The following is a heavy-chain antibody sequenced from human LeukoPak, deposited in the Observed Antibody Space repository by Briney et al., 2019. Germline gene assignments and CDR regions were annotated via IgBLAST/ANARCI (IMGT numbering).Heavy chain of an antibody. CDR3: ARVYRGGEQWLAHADY. D-gene: IGHD6-19*01. V-gene: IGHV3-21*01. CDR1: GFTFSSYS. Sequence: PGGSLRLSCAASGFTFSSYSMNWVRQAPGKGLEWVSSISSSSSYIYYADSVKGRFTISRDNAKNSLYLQMNSLRAEDTAVYYCARVYRGGEQWLAHADYWGQETLVTVSS. J-gene: IGHJ4*02. CDR2: ISSSSSYI.